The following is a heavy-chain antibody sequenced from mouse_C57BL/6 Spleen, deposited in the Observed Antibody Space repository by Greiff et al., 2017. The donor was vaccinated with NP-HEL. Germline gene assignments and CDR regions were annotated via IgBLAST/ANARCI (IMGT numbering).Heavy chain of an antibody. CDR3: ARGMVTTESWFAY. J-gene: IGHJ3*01. CDR2: ISSGSSTI. Sequence: EVQLVESGGGLVKPGGSLKLSCAASGFTFSDYGMHWVRQAPEKGLEWVAYISSGSSTIYYADTVKGRFTISRDNAKNTLFLQMTSLRSEDTAMYYCARGMVTTESWFAYWGQGTLVTVSA. CDR1: GFTFSDYG. D-gene: IGHD2-2*01. V-gene: IGHV5-17*01.